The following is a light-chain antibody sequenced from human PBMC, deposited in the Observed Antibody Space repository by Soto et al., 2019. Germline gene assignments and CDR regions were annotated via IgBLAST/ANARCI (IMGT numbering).Light chain of an antibody. CDR3: QQSYGTPII. CDR2: AAS. J-gene: IGKJ5*01. Sequence: IQLTQSPSSLSAFVGDRVTTTCRASQGISSYLAWYQQKQGKAPKLLIYAASTLQSGVPSRFSGSGSGTDFTLTISSLQPEDSATYYCQQSYGTPIIFGQGTRLEIK. CDR1: QGISSY. V-gene: IGKV1-39*01.